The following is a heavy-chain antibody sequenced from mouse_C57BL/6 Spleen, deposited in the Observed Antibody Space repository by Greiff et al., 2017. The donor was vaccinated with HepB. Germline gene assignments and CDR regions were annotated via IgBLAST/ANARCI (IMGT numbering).Heavy chain of an antibody. CDR1: GYTFTDYN. V-gene: IGHV1-18*01. D-gene: IGHD2-10*01. CDR3: ARSYYGNYDWFAY. J-gene: IGHJ3*01. CDR2: INPNNGGT. Sequence: VQLQQSGPELVKPGASVKIPCKASGYTFTDYNMDWVKQSHGKSLEWIGDINPNNGGTIYNQKFKGKATLTVDKSSSTAYMELRSLTSEDTAVYYCARSYYGNYDWFAYWGQGTLVTVSA.